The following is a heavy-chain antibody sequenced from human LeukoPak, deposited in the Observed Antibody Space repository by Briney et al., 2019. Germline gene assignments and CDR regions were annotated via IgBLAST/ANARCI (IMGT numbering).Heavy chain of an antibody. V-gene: IGHV4-59*08. Sequence: SGTLSLTCTVSGGSISSYYWSWIRLPPGKALEWIGNIYNSGNTKYNPSLKSRVTTSVDTSKNQFSLKLSSVTAADTAVYYCARVNGHYDYFDYWGQGTLVTVSS. CDR1: GGSISSYY. D-gene: IGHD4-17*01. CDR3: ARVNGHYDYFDY. CDR2: IYNSGNT. J-gene: IGHJ4*02.